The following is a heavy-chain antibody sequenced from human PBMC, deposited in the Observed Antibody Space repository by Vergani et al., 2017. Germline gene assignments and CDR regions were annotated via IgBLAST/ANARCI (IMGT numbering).Heavy chain of an antibody. V-gene: IGHV4-59*01. J-gene: IGHJ4*02. CDR2: IFYTGMTT. Sequence: QVQLQESGPGLVKPSETLSLTCTVSRGSISPYYWTWVRQPPGKGLEWIGYIFYTGMTTNYNPSLKSRVTISLDTSKNQFSLKVRSVTAADTALYYCARAGRDGHTPEPFDYWGQGSLVTVSS. D-gene: IGHD5-24*01. CDR3: ARAGRDGHTPEPFDY. CDR1: RGSISPYY.